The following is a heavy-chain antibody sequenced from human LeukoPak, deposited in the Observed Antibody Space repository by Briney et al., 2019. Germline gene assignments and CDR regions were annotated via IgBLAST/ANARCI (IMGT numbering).Heavy chain of an antibody. J-gene: IGHJ4*02. CDR3: AKQSHDYGGYMDF. CDR1: GFTFSSYA. V-gene: IGHV3-23*01. Sequence: QPGGSLRLSCAASGFTFSSYAMSWVRQAPGKGLEWVSTIRNSGSSTSYADSVKGRFTISRDNSKNTLYLQLNSLRADDTALYYCAKQSHDYGGYMDFWGQGTLVTVSS. D-gene: IGHD4-17*01. CDR2: IRNSGSST.